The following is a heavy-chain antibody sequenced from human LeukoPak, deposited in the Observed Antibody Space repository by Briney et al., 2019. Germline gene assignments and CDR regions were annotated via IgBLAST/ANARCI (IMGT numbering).Heavy chain of an antibody. J-gene: IGHJ6*03. CDR1: GFTFSSYG. CDR3: AKHNHGYHSVSKTYYYYHYMDV. V-gene: IGHV3-30*18. CDR2: ISYDGSNK. Sequence: GGSLRLSCAASGFTFSSYGMHWVRQAPGKGLEGVAVISYDGSNKYYADSVKGRFTISRDNSKNTVNLQINSLRAEDTPVYYCAKHNHGYHSVSKTYYYYHYMDVWGKGTTVTVSS. D-gene: IGHD2-15*01.